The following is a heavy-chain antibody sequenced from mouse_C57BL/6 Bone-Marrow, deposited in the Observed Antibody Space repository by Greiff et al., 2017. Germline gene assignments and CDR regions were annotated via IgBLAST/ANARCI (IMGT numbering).Heavy chain of an antibody. CDR3: ARRRDYYGSGWLAY. Sequence: QVQLKESGPELVKPGASVKLSCKASGYTFTSYDINWVKQRPGQGLEWIGWISPRDGSTKYNEKFKGKATLTVDTSSSTAYMELHSLTSEDSAVYFCARRRDYYGSGWLAYWGQGTLVTVSA. CDR1: GYTFTSYD. CDR2: ISPRDGST. D-gene: IGHD1-2*01. J-gene: IGHJ3*01. V-gene: IGHV1-85*01.